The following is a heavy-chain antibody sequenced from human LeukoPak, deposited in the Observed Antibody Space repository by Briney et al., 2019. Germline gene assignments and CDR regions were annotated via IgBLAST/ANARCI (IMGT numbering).Heavy chain of an antibody. CDR3: AKAYEPEYRFDY. J-gene: IGHJ4*02. CDR1: GFTFSVVT. CDR2: LSSDGASD. Sequence: GGSLRLSCAASGFTFSVVTMHWVRQAPGKGLEWVALLSSDGASDYYADSVKGRFTISRDNAKNSLYLQMNSLRAEDTAVYYCAKAYEPEYRFDYWGQGTLVTVSS. D-gene: IGHD1-14*01. V-gene: IGHV3-30-3*01.